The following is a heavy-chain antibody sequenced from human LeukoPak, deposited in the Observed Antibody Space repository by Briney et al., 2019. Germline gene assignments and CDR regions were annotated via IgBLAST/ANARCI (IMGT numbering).Heavy chain of an antibody. Sequence: SETLSLTCTVSGGSISSYYWSWIRQPAGQGLEWIGRIYTSGSTNYSPSLKSRVTMSVDTSKNQFSLKLSSVTAADTAVYYCARDSYYYGPGDYWGQGTLVTVSS. CDR1: GGSISSYY. D-gene: IGHD3-10*01. CDR3: ARDSYYYGPGDY. J-gene: IGHJ4*02. V-gene: IGHV4-4*07. CDR2: IYTSGST.